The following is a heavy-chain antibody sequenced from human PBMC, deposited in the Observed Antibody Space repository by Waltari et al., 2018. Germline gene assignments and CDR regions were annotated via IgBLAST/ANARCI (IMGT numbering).Heavy chain of an antibody. Sequence: EVQLVESGGGLVQPGGSLRLSCAASGLTCSSYWMSWVRRAPGKGLEWVANIKQDGSEKYYVDSVKGRFTISRDNAKNSLYLQMNSLRAEDTAVYYCARDSGWGFDYWGQGTLVTVSS. CDR2: IKQDGSEK. J-gene: IGHJ4*02. D-gene: IGHD6-19*01. V-gene: IGHV3-7*01. CDR1: GLTCSSYW. CDR3: ARDSGWGFDY.